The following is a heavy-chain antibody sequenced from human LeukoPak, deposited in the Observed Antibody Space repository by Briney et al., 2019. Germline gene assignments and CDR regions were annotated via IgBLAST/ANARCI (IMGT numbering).Heavy chain of an antibody. CDR2: INHSGST. CDR1: GGSFSGYY. V-gene: IGHV4-34*01. J-gene: IGHJ4*02. D-gene: IGHD3-22*01. Sequence: SETLSLTCAVYGGSFSGYYWSWIRQPPVKGLEWIGEINHSGSTNYNPSLKSRVTISVDTSKNQFSLKLSSVTAADTAVYYCASYYYDSSGLGYFDYWGQGTLVTVSS. CDR3: ASYYYDSSGLGYFDY.